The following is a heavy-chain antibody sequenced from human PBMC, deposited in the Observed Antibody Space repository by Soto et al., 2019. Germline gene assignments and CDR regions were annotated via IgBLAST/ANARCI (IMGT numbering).Heavy chain of an antibody. V-gene: IGHV4-31*03. D-gene: IGHD3-22*01. J-gene: IGHJ4*02. Sequence: QVQLQESGPGLVKPSQTLSLTCTVSVGSISSGGYYWSWIRQHPGKGLEWIGYIYYSGSTYYNPSLKSRVTISVDTSKNQFSLKLSSVTAADTAVYYCARERGGGNYDDSSGYMYYFDYWGQGTLVTVSS. CDR1: VGSISSGGYY. CDR3: ARERGGGNYDDSSGYMYYFDY. CDR2: IYYSGST.